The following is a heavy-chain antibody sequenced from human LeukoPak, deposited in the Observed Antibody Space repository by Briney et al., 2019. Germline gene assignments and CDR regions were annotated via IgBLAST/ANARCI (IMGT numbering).Heavy chain of an antibody. CDR1: GYTFSNYG. CDR3: ARDNDKVVDH. D-gene: IGHD1-1*01. J-gene: IGHJ4*01. Sequence: ASVKVSCKTSGYTFSNYGISWVRQAPGQGLEWMGWITAYNGNRLYAQRFQGRITLTTDTSTSTSYMELRSLEYDDTAIYYCARDNDKVVDHWGQGTPVTVSS. V-gene: IGHV1-18*01. CDR2: ITAYNGNR.